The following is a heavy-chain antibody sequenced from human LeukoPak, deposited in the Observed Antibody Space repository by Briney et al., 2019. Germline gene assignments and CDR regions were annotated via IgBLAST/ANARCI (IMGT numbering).Heavy chain of an antibody. CDR2: INHSGST. Sequence: PSETLSLTCAVYGGSFSGYYWSWTRQPPGKGLEWIGEINHSGSTNYNPSLKSRVTISVDTSKNQFSLKLSSVTAADTAVYYCARGKYYGSGSSKRYYYYGMDVWGQGTTVTVSS. D-gene: IGHD3-10*01. V-gene: IGHV4-34*01. CDR1: GGSFSGYY. J-gene: IGHJ6*02. CDR3: ARGKYYGSGSSKRYYYYGMDV.